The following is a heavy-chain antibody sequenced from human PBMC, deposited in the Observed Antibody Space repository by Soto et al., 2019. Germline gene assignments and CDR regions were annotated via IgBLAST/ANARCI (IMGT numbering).Heavy chain of an antibody. CDR2: IYYSGST. V-gene: IGHV4-34*01. Sequence: SETLSLTCAVYGGSFSGYYWGWIRQPPGKGLDWIGSIYYSGSTYYNPSLKSRVTISVDTSKNQFSLKLSSVTAADTAVYYCARHVAYSYGYGDYWGQGTQVTVSS. CDR1: GGSFSGYY. D-gene: IGHD5-18*01. CDR3: ARHVAYSYGYGDY. J-gene: IGHJ4*02.